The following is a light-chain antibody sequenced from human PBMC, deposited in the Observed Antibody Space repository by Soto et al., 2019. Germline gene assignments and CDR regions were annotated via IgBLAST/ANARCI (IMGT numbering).Light chain of an antibody. Sequence: DIQMTQSPSSLSASVGDKVTITCQASQDIKIYLNWYQQKSGKAPKLLIYDASDLETGVPSRFSGSGSGTDFTFTINSLQPEDIATYYCQQYDNLPLTFGGGTRLEI. CDR1: QDIKIY. V-gene: IGKV1-33*01. CDR2: DAS. J-gene: IGKJ5*01. CDR3: QQYDNLPLT.